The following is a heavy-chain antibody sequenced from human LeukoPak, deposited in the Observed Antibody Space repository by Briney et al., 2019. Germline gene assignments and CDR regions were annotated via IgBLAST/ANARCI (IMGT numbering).Heavy chain of an antibody. V-gene: IGHV4-34*01. CDR3: ARGGYSYGRGWFDP. CDR2: INHSGST. D-gene: IGHD5-18*01. CDR1: GGSFSGYY. Sequence: PSETLSLTCAVYGGSFSGYYWSWIRQPPGKGLEWIGEINHSGSTNYNPSLKSRVTISVDTSKNQFSLKLSSVTAADTAVYYCARGGYSYGRGWFDPWGQGTLVTASS. J-gene: IGHJ5*02.